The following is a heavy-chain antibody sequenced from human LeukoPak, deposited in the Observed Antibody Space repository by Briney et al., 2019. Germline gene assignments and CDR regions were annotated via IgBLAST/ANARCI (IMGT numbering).Heavy chain of an antibody. CDR1: GYTFTGYY. CDR2: INPNSGGT. V-gene: IGHV1-2*02. CDR3: ARGREGRDGGSYYYYYMDV. J-gene: IGHJ6*03. Sequence: ASVKVSCKASGYTFTGYYMHWVRQAPGQGLEWMGWINPNSGGTNYAQKFQGRVTMTRDTSISTAYMELSRLRSDDTAVYYCARGREGRDGGSYYYYYMDVWGKGTTVTISS. D-gene: IGHD3-10*01.